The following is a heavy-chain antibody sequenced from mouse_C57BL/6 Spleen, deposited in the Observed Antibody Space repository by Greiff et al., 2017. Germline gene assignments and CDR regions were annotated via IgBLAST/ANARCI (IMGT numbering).Heavy chain of an antibody. Sequence: VQLQQSGPELVKPGASVKISCKASGYTFTDYYMNWVKQSHGKSLEWIGDINPNNGGTSYNQKFKGKATLTVDKSSSTAYMELRSLTSEDSAVYYCARRYDYADAMDYWGQGTSVTVSS. D-gene: IGHD2-4*01. J-gene: IGHJ4*01. CDR1: GYTFTDYY. CDR2: INPNNGGT. CDR3: ARRYDYADAMDY. V-gene: IGHV1-26*01.